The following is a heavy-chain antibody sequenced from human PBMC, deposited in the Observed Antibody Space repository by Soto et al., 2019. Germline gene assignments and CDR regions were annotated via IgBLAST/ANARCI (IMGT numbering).Heavy chain of an antibody. CDR1: GYTFTTYY. CDR2: INPGGPTI. J-gene: IGHJ6*02. CDR3: ASQDSGGRCSNLIGCYGMDV. V-gene: IGHV1-46*01. Sequence: ASVKVSCKASGYTFTTYYMHWVRQAPGQGLEWMGIINPGGPTIAYAQKFQGRVTMTRDTSTSTVYMELSSLRSDDTAVYYCASQDSGGRCSNLIGCYGMDVWCQGTTVTVS. D-gene: IGHD2-15*01.